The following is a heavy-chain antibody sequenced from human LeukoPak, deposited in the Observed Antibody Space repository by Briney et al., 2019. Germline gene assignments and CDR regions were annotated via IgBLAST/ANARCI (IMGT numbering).Heavy chain of an antibody. CDR1: GGSISSYY. V-gene: IGHV4-4*07. CDR3: ASGVTVTKTNAFDI. Sequence: PSETLSLTCTVSGGSISSYYWSWIRQPAGKGLQWIGRIYTSGSTNYNPSLKSRVTMSVDTSKNQFSLQLSSVTAADTAVYYCASGVTVTKTNAFDIWGQGTMVTVSS. CDR2: IYTSGST. J-gene: IGHJ3*02. D-gene: IGHD4-17*01.